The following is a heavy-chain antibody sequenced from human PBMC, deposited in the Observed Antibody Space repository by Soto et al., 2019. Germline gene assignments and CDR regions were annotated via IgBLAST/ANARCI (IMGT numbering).Heavy chain of an antibody. CDR2: IIPIFGTA. CDR1: GGTFSSYA. D-gene: IGHD3-10*01. CDR3: EGDQEVGDMVAALDI. J-gene: IGHJ3*02. V-gene: IGHV1-69*01. Sequence: QVQLVQSGAEVKKPGSSVKVSCKASGGTFSSYAISWVRQAPGQGLEWMGGIIPIFGTANYEQKFQGRVTITADESTITASMERSSLTSEYTAVYYCEGDQEVGDMVAALDIWGQGTMVTVSS.